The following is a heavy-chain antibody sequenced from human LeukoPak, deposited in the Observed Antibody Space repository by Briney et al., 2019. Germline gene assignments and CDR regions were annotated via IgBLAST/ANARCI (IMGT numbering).Heavy chain of an antibody. J-gene: IGHJ4*02. CDR3: ARDLSSGGWTLEFDY. D-gene: IGHD1-1*01. V-gene: IGHV1-18*01. Sequence: ASVKVSCKTSGSTFSTYGVTWVRQAPGQGFQWMEWISGHTGNTKYAENFQGRISLTTDTSATTAYMELRRLTSDDTAVYYCARDLSSGGWTLEFDYWGQGSLVTVAS. CDR1: GSTFSTYG. CDR2: ISGHTGNT.